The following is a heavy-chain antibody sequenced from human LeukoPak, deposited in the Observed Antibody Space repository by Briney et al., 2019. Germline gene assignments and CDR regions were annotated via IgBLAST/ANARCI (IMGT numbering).Heavy chain of an antibody. CDR3: AREERYSSSWYWAIDY. Sequence: GGSLRLSCAASGFTVSSNYMSWVRQAPGKGLEWVSVIYSGGSTYYADSVKGRFTISRDNSKNTLYLQMNSLRAEDTAVYYCAREERYSSSWYWAIDYWGQGTLVTVSS. D-gene: IGHD6-13*01. J-gene: IGHJ4*02. V-gene: IGHV3-53*01. CDR2: IYSGGST. CDR1: GFTVSSNY.